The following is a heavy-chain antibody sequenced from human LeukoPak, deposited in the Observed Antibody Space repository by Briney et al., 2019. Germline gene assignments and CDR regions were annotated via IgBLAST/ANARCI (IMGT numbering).Heavy chain of an antibody. CDR2: MYYSGST. J-gene: IGHJ4*02. Sequence: SETLSLTCTVSGGSISSSSYYWGWIRQPPGKGLEWIGSMYYSGSTYYNPSLKSRVTISVDTSKNQFSLKLSSVTAADTAVYYCATPYSSSWFGFDYWGQGTLVTVSS. V-gene: IGHV4-39*01. CDR1: GGSISSSSYY. D-gene: IGHD6-13*01. CDR3: ATPYSSSWFGFDY.